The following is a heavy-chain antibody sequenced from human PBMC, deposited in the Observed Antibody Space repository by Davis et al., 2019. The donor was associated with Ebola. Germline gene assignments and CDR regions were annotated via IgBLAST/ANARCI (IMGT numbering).Heavy chain of an antibody. CDR3: ARDSFGGYYSFDN. CDR2: INPSSGGT. V-gene: IGHV1-2*06. D-gene: IGHD5-12*01. Sequence: ASVKVSCKASGYSLTGYYLHWVRQAPGQGLEWMGQINPSSGGTKYAQKFQGGVTMTRDTSISTAYLELSRLRSDDTAVYFCARDSFGGYYSFDNWGQGTLVTVSS. CDR1: GYSLTGYY. J-gene: IGHJ4*02.